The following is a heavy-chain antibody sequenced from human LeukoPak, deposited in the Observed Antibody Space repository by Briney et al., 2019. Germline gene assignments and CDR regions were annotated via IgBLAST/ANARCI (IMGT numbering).Heavy chain of an antibody. Sequence: GGSLRLSCAASGFTFSSYAMSWVRQAPGKGLEWVSAISCSTGSTYYADSVKGRFTISRDNSKNTLYLQMNSLRAEDTAVYYCAKGSLLYFDYWGQGTLVTVSS. CDR2: ISCSTGST. CDR3: AKGSLLYFDY. V-gene: IGHV3-23*01. J-gene: IGHJ4*02. CDR1: GFTFSSYA.